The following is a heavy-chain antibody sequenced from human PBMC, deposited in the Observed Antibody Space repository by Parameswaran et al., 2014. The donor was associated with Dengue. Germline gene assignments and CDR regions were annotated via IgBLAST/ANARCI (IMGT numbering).Heavy chain of an antibody. CDR3: ARESGRIDYYDSSGYIAY. J-gene: IGHJ4*02. CDR2: INPSGGST. V-gene: IGHV1-46*01. D-gene: IGHD3-22*01. Sequence: LEWMGIINPSGGSTSYAQKFQGRVTMTRDTSTSTVYMELSSLRSEDTAVYYCARESGRIDYYDSSGYIAYWGQGTPGHRLL.